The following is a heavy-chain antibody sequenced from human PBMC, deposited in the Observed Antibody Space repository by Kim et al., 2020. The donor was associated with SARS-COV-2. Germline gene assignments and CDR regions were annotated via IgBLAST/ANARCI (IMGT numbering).Heavy chain of an antibody. CDR1: GGTFSSYA. CDR2: IIPILGIA. J-gene: IGHJ5*02. V-gene: IGHV1-69*04. CDR3: ARDESSSWDNWFDP. Sequence: SVKVSCKASGGTFSSYAISWVRQAPGQGLEWMGRIIPILGIANYAQKFQGRVTITADKSTSTAYMELSSLRAEDTAVYYCARDESSSWDNWFDPWGQGT. D-gene: IGHD6-13*01.